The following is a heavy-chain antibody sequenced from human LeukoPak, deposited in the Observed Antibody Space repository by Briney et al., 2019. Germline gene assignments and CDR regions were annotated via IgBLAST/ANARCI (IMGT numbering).Heavy chain of an antibody. Sequence: SQTLSLTCTVSGGSISSGDYYWCWIRQPPGKGLEWIGYIYYIGSTYYNPSLKRRVTISVDTSKHQFSLKLSSVTAADTAVYYCARAPGGIWRDFDYWGQGTLVTVSS. CDR1: GGSISSGDYY. J-gene: IGHJ4*02. CDR3: ARAPGGIWRDFDY. D-gene: IGHD2-15*01. V-gene: IGHV4-30-4*08. CDR2: IYYIGST.